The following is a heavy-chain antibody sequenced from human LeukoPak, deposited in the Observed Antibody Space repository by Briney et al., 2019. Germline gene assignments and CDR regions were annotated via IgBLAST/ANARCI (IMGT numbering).Heavy chain of an antibody. V-gene: IGHV5-51*01. J-gene: IGHJ5*02. CDR3: ARRNYGSTSRWFDP. CDR1: GYSFTSYW. CDR2: IYPGDSET. D-gene: IGHD1-7*01. Sequence: GESLKISCKGSGYSFTSYWIGWVRQMPGKGLEWMGIIYPGDSETRYSPSFQGQVTISVDKSISTAYLQWNSLKASDTAMYYCARRNYGSTSRWFDPWGQGTLVTVSS.